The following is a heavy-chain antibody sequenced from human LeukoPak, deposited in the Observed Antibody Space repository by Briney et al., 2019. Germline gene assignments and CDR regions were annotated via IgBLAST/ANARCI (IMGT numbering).Heavy chain of an antibody. V-gene: IGHV3-9*01. CDR1: GFTFDDYA. CDR3: ARVLGSSSWYAPLNYSYYYGMAV. CDR2: IRWNSGFI. J-gene: IGHJ6*01. D-gene: IGHD6-13*01. Sequence: GGSLRLSCEASGFTFDDYAMRWVRQAPGKGLEWVAYIRWNSGFIAYADSVKGRFTISRDNAKDSLYLQMNSLRAEDTAVYYCARVLGSSSWYAPLNYSYYYGMAVWRQGTTVTV.